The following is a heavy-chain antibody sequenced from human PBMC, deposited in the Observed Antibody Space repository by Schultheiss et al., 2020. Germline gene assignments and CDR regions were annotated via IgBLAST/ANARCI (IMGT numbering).Heavy chain of an antibody. J-gene: IGHJ6*02. D-gene: IGHD1-1*01. CDR3: ARDLDVAERRKFSMDV. CDR1: GFTFSSYS. CDR2: ISYDGSNK. V-gene: IGHV3-30*03. Sequence: GGSLRLSCAASGFTFSSYSMNWVRQAPGKGLEWVAVISYDGSNKYYADSVKGRFTISRDNSKNTLYLQMNSLRAEDTAVYYCARDLDVAERRKFSMDVWGQGTTVTVSS.